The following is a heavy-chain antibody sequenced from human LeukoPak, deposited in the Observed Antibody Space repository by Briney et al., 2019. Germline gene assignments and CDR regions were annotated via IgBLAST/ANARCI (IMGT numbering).Heavy chain of an antibody. CDR3: ASGRHDYGSGSYYARLTTIFDY. D-gene: IGHD3-10*01. Sequence: GASVKVSCKVSGYTLSELSIHWVRQAPGQGLEWMGGIIPIFGTANYAQKFQGRVTITADKSTSTAYMELSSLRSEDTAVYYCASGRHDYGSGSYYARLTTIFDYWGQGTLVTVSS. J-gene: IGHJ4*02. CDR2: IIPIFGTA. V-gene: IGHV1-69*06. CDR1: GYTLSELS.